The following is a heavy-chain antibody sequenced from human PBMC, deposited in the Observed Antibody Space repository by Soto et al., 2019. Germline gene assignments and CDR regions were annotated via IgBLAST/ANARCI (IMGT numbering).Heavy chain of an antibody. D-gene: IGHD3-3*01. J-gene: IGHJ4*02. CDR2: IPYDGLNK. V-gene: IGHV3-30*03. CDR1: GFTFSGYG. Sequence: PGGSLRLSCAASGFTFSGYGMHWVRQAPGMGLEWVAVIPYDGLNKDYADSVRGRFSISRDNSENKVYLQMNSLRPEDTAIYYCARSYDVDVFDFWGQGTLVTVSS. CDR3: ARSYDVDVFDF.